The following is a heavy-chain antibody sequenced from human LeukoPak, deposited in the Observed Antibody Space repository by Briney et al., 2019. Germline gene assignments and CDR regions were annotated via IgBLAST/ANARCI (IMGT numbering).Heavy chain of an antibody. CDR3: ARCTSTTCYHFDY. CDR1: GGSISSGSYY. D-gene: IGHD2-2*01. J-gene: IGHJ4*02. Sequence: SQTLSLTCTVSGGSISSGSYYWSWIRQPAGKGLEWIGHIYTSGSTNYNPSLKSRVTISIDTSKNQFSLKLSSVTAADTAVYYWARCTSTTCYHFDYWGQGALATVSS. V-gene: IGHV4-61*09. CDR2: IYTSGST.